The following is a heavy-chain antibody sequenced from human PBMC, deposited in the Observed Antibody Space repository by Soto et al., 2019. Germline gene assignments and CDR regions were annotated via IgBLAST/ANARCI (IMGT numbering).Heavy chain of an antibody. Sequence: QVQLVQSGAEVKRPGASVKVSCKASGYSFTSYYIHWARQAPGQGLEWMGIIDPSGGSPNYAQKFQGRVTMTRDTSTTTVYMERICLTSEDTAVYYCASVRYGGNSVYFQHWGQDTLVTVSS. D-gene: IGHD4-17*01. CDR1: GYSFTSYY. J-gene: IGHJ1*01. CDR2: IDPSGGSP. V-gene: IGHV1-46*01. CDR3: ASVRYGGNSVYFQH.